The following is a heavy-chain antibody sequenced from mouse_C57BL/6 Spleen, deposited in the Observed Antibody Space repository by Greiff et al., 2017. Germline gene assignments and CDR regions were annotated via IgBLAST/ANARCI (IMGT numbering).Heavy chain of an antibody. CDR3: ARDSNYPFDY. J-gene: IGHJ2*01. CDR1: GYAFTNYL. Sequence: VKLMESGAELVRPGTSVKVSCKASGYAFTNYLIEWVKQRPGQGLEWIGVINPGSGGTNYNEKFKGKATLTADKSSSTAYMQLSSLTSEDSAVYFCARDSNYPFDYWGQGTTLTVSS. V-gene: IGHV1-54*01. D-gene: IGHD2-5*01. CDR2: INPGSGGT.